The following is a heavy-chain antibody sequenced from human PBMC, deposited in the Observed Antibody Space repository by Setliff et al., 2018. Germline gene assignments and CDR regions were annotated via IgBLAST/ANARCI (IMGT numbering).Heavy chain of an antibody. V-gene: IGHV3-23*01. D-gene: IGHD3-10*01. CDR1: GFTLRKHA. Sequence: GSLRLSCTASGFTLRKHALAWVRQAPGKGLQWVSSVSGSGMTRDYTDSVKGRFTISRDTSQNTLYLQMNSLRAEDTAVYYCARDTSGRDAFDIWGQGTMVTVSS. CDR3: ARDTSGRDAFDI. J-gene: IGHJ3*02. CDR2: VSGSGMTR.